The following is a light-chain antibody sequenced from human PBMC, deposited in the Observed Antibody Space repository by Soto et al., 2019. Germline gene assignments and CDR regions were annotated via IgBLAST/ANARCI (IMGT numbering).Light chain of an antibody. Sequence: EIVVTQSPATLSVSPGARDTLSCRASQSVGNNFAWYQQKPGQAPRLLIFATSTRATGVAARFSGSGAGTEFTLTISSLQSEDFAVYYCQQYGDWPLTFGGGAKVEIE. CDR3: QQYGDWPLT. J-gene: IGKJ4*01. CDR2: ATS. CDR1: QSVGNN. V-gene: IGKV3-15*01.